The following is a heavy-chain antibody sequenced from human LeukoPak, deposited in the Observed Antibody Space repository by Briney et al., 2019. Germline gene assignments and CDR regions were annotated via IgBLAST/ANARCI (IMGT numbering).Heavy chain of an antibody. J-gene: IGHJ4*02. CDR1: GFTFSSYG. V-gene: IGHV3-30*02. CDR3: ARDTGSVDGYNLDY. Sequence: GGSLRLSCAASGFTFSSYGMHWVRQAPGKGLEWVAFIRYDGSNKYYADSVKGRFTISRDNSKNTLYLQMNSLRAEDTAVYYCARDTGSVDGYNLDYWGQGTLVTVSS. D-gene: IGHD5-24*01. CDR2: IRYDGSNK.